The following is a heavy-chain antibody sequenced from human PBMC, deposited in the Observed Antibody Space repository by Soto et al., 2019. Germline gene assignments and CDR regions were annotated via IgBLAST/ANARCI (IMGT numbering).Heavy chain of an antibody. CDR1: GLTLSNYG. CDR2: ISNSII. CDR3: ATWGKYYHSSCDFYFDY. D-gene: IGHD3-22*01. V-gene: IGHV3-48*02. J-gene: IGHJ4*02. Sequence: EVQLVESGGDWVQPGGSLRLSCAASGLTLSNYGMNWVRQAPGKGLEWISYISNSIIYYADSVKGRFTISRDSAKNTLELQMNSLRDEDTAVYYCATWGKYYHSSCDFYFDYWGQGTLVTVSS.